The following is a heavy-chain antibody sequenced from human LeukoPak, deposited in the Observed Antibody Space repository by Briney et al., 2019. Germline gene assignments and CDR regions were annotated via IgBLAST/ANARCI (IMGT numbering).Heavy chain of an antibody. CDR1: GFTFSSHT. CDR2: ISGSSNYI. Sequence: GGSRRLSCAASGFTFSSHTMNWVRQAPVKGLEWVSSISGSSNYIYYADSVKGRFTISRDNAKNSLYLQMNSLRVEDTAVYYCARDYGPTDYWGQGTLVTVSS. J-gene: IGHJ4*02. D-gene: IGHD3-10*01. CDR3: ARDYGPTDY. V-gene: IGHV3-21*01.